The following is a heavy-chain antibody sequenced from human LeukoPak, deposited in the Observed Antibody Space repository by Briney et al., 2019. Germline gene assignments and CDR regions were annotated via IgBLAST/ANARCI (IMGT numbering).Heavy chain of an antibody. J-gene: IGHJ6*02. V-gene: IGHV3-7*01. CDR1: GFTFSSYW. Sequence: GGTLRLSCAASGFTFSSYWMSWVRQAPGKGLEWVANIKQDGSEKYYVDSVRGRFTISGDNDKHLLYLQMNSLRAEDTAVYYCARLAVADSTNGMDVWGQGTTVPVSS. D-gene: IGHD6-19*01. CDR2: IKQDGSEK. CDR3: ARLAVADSTNGMDV.